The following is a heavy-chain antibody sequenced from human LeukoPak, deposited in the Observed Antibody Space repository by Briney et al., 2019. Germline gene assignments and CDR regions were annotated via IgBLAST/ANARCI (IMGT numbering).Heavy chain of an antibody. CDR1: GGSFSGYY. D-gene: IGHD1-1*01. CDR2: ITHSGST. CDR3: ARRTYSAAYWKHFDY. V-gene: IGHV4-34*01. Sequence: SETLSLTCAVYGGSFSGYYWTWIRQPPGKGLEWIGEITHSGSTNYSPSLKSRVTISVDRSKNQFSLKLNSVTAADTAVYFCARRTYSAAYWKHFDYWGQGTPVTVSS. J-gene: IGHJ4*02.